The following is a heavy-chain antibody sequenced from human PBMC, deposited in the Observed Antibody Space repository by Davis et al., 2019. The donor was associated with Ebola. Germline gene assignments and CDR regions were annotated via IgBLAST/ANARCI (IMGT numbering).Heavy chain of an antibody. Sequence: PGGSLRLSCAASGFTFSSYAMSWVRQAPGKGLEWVSAISGSGGSTYYADSVKGRFTISRDNSKNTLYLQMNSLRAEDTAVYYCAKSYRHYYDSSGYYNYWGQGTLVTVSS. D-gene: IGHD3-22*01. CDR1: GFTFSSYA. CDR3: AKSYRHYYDSSGYYNY. CDR2: ISGSGGST. V-gene: IGHV3-23*01. J-gene: IGHJ4*02.